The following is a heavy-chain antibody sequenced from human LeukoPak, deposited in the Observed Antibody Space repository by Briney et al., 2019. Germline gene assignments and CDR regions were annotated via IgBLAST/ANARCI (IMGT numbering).Heavy chain of an antibody. J-gene: IGHJ6*02. D-gene: IGHD3-3*01. CDR3: AGGTIFGVADYGMDV. CDR2: IIPIFGTA. CDR1: GGTFSSYA. Sequence: ASVKVSCKASGGTFSSYAISWVRQAPGQGLEWMGGIIPIFGTANYAQKFQGRVTITADESTSTAYMELSSLRSEDTAVYYCAGGTIFGVADYGMDVWAQGTTVTVSS. V-gene: IGHV1-69*13.